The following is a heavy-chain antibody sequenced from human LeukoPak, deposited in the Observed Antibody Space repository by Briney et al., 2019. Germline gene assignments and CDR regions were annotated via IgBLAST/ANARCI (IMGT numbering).Heavy chain of an antibody. V-gene: IGHV3-48*04. J-gene: IGHJ5*02. CDR1: GFTFRTFS. Sequence: GGSLRLTCAASGFTFRTFSMNWVRQAPGKGLEWLSYISSGGTPIYYADSAKGRFTISRDDAQNLVYLQLNSLRAEDTAVYYCTYLRTPYYNDKWLDPWGQGALVTVSS. D-gene: IGHD3/OR15-3a*01. CDR3: TYLRTPYYNDKWLDP. CDR2: ISSGGTPI.